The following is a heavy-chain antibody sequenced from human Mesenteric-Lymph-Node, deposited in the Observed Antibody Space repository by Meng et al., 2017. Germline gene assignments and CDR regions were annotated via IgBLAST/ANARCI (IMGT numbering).Heavy chain of an antibody. CDR3: VRSSGWVRTGFDP. J-gene: IGHJ5*02. V-gene: IGHV4-39*01. CDR1: GGSISTSGYY. CDR2: IGHSGIT. D-gene: IGHD6-19*01. Sequence: QVQLQESGPGLVKPSEALSLTCSVSGGSISTSGYYWGWIRQPPGKGLEWIGSIGHSGITYYTPSLKSRVTVSIDTFKSQFSLKLTSVTAADTAVYYCVRSSGWVRTGFDPWGQGTLVTVSS.